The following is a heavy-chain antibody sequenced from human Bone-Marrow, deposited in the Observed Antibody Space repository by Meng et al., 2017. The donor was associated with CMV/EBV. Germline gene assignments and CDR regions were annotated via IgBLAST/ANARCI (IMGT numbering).Heavy chain of an antibody. CDR2: IYYIGSS. CDR3: ARVADCTRTSCSFRYFDY. D-gene: IGHD2-2*01. J-gene: IGHJ4*02. CDR1: INSGCYY. Sequence: INSGCYYWSWIRQHPGKGLEWIGYIYYIGSSYYNPSLKSRLMMSVDTSKNQFSLKLSSVTAADTAVYYCARVADCTRTSCSFRYFDYWGQGILVTVSS. V-gene: IGHV4-31*02.